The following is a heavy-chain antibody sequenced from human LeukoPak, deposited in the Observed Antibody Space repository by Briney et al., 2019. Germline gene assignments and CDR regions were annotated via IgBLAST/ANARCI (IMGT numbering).Heavy chain of an antibody. CDR1: GGSISSGSYY. J-gene: IGHJ5*02. CDR2: IYTSGST. V-gene: IGHV4-61*02. Sequence: PSETLSLTCTVSGGSISSGSYYWSWIRQPAGTGLEWIGRIYTSGSTNYNPSLKSRVTISVDTSKNQFSLKLSSVTAADTAVYYCARDVPGWFDPWGQGTLVTVSS. CDR3: ARDVPGWFDP.